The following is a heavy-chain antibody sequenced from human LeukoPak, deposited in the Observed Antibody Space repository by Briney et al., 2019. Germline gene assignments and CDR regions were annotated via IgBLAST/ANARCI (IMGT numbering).Heavy chain of an antibody. CDR2: IYHSGST. J-gene: IGHJ4*02. V-gene: IGHV4-38-2*01. CDR3: ARLTAVALIDY. D-gene: IGHD6-19*01. Sequence: SETLSLTCAVSGYSISSGYYWGWIRQPPGKGLEWIGSIYHSGSTYYNPSLKSRVTISVDTSKNQFSLKLSSVTAADTAVYYRARLTAVALIDYWGQGTLVTVSS. CDR1: GYSISSGYY.